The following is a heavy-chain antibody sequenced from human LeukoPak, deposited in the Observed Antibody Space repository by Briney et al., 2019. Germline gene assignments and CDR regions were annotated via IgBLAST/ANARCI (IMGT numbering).Heavy chain of an antibody. CDR3: ARGRFGELSHDY. CDR2: IYYSGGT. V-gene: IGHV4-61*05. D-gene: IGHD3-10*01. CDR1: GGSISSSSYY. J-gene: IGHJ4*02. Sequence: SETLSLTCTVSGGSISSSSYYWGWIRQPPGKGLEWIGYIYYSGGTNYNPSLKSRVTISVDTSKNQFSLKLSSVTAADTAVYYCARGRFGELSHDYWGQGTLVTVSS.